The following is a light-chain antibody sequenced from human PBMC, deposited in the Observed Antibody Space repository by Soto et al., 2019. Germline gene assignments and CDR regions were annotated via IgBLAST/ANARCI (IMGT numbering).Light chain of an antibody. CDR2: KAS. Sequence: IQMTQSPSTLSASVGDRVTITCRASQSISSWLAWYQQKPGKAPKLLIYKASTSQSGVPSRFSGSGSGTEFTLAISSLQPDDSATYYCQQYNDNWTFGQGTKVEIK. J-gene: IGKJ1*01. V-gene: IGKV1-5*03. CDR1: QSISSW. CDR3: QQYNDNWT.